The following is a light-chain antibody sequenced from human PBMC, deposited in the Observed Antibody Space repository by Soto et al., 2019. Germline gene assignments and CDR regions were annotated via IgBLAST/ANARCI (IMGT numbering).Light chain of an antibody. CDR1: QGGSTY. J-gene: IGKJ5*01. V-gene: IGKV1-9*01. CDR3: QQLYCYPIT. CDR2: GSS. Sequence: DIQLTQSPSFLSASVGDRVTITCRASQGGSTYLAWYQQKPGKAPKLLMYGSSTLQRGVPSRFKGSRYGKKFTLTIRSLQPEDFAGYYCQQLYCYPITLRQGTRLEIK.